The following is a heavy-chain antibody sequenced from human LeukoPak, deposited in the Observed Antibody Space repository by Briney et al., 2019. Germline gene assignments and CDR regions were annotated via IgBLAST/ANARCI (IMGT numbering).Heavy chain of an antibody. J-gene: IGHJ4*02. CDR1: GFTFSTYG. V-gene: IGHV3-49*04. D-gene: IGHD3-3*01. CDR3: TRGTILEWLLPFDY. Sequence: GGSLRLSCAASGFTFSTYGMHWVRQAPGKGREWVGFIRSKAYGGTTEYAASVKGRFTISRDDSKSIAYLQMNSLKTEDTAVYYCTRGTILEWLLPFDYWGQGTLVTVSS. CDR2: IRSKAYGGTT.